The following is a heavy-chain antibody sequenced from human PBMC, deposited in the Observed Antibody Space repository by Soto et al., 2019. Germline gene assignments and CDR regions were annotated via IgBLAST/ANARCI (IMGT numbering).Heavy chain of an antibody. CDR3: ARVGPTGWFDP. CDR2: INTKTGGT. V-gene: IGHV1-2*02. CDR1: GVTFSSET. J-gene: IGHJ5*02. Sequence: QVQLVQSGAEVKKPGSSVKVSCKASGVTFSSETISWVRQAPGQGLEWMGWINTKTGGTNYAQRVQGRVTMTGDTSINTAYMELSRLRSDDTAVYYCARVGPTGWFDPWGQGTVVTVSS.